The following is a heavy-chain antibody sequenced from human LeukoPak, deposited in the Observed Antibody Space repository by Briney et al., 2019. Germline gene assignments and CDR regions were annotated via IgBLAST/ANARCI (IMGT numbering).Heavy chain of an antibody. Sequence: GGSLRLSCAASGFTFGSYGMHWVRQAPGKGLEWVAVISYDGSNKYYADSVKGRFTISRDNSKNTLYLQMNSLRAEDTAVYYCAELGITMIGGVWGKGTTVTISS. CDR1: GFTFGSYG. D-gene: IGHD3-10*02. V-gene: IGHV3-30*18. CDR2: ISYDGSNK. J-gene: IGHJ6*04. CDR3: AELGITMIGGV.